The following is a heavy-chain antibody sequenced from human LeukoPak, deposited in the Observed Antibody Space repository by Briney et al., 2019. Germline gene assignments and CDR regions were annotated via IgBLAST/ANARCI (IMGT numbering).Heavy chain of an antibody. D-gene: IGHD3-9*01. V-gene: IGHV4-61*02. CDR2: IYTSGST. CDR1: GGSISSGSYY. J-gene: IGHJ4*02. CDR3: ARASIGYYDILTGYYDY. Sequence: PSATLSLTCTVSGGSISSGSYYWSWIRQPAGKGREWIGRIYTSGSTNYNPSLKSRVTISVDTSKNQFSLKLSSVTAADTAVYYCARASIGYYDILTGYYDYWGQGTLFTVSS.